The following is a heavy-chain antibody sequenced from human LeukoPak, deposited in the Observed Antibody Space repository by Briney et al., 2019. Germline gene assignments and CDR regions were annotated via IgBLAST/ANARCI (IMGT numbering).Heavy chain of an antibody. CDR3: ARGYSSGWLEDYYYYMDV. CDR1: GYTFTSYD. V-gene: IGHV1-8*01. D-gene: IGHD6-19*01. Sequence: GASVKVSCKASGYTFTSYDINWVRQATGQGLEWKGWLNPNSGNTGYAQKFQGRVIMTRNTSISTAYMELSCLRSEDTAVYYCARGYSSGWLEDYYYYMDVWGKGTTVTVSS. J-gene: IGHJ6*03. CDR2: LNPNSGNT.